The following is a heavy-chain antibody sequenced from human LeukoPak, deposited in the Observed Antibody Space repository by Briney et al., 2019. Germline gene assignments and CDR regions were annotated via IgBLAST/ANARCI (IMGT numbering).Heavy chain of an antibody. CDR3: ARESVAGDYFDY. Sequence: GASVKVSYEASGYTFTSYYMHWVRQAPGQGLEWMGIINPSGGSTSYAQKFQGRVTMTRDMSTSTVYMELSSLRSEDTAVYYCARESVAGDYFDYWGQGTLVTVSS. D-gene: IGHD6-19*01. J-gene: IGHJ4*02. CDR1: GYTFTSYY. V-gene: IGHV1-46*01. CDR2: INPSGGST.